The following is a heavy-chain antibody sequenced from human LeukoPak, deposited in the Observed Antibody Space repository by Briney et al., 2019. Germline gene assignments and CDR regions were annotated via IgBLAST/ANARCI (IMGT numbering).Heavy chain of an antibody. D-gene: IGHD1-1*01. V-gene: IGHV3-23*01. CDR2: ISGSGDRT. CDR1: GFTFSNYA. Sequence: GGSLRLSCAASGFTFSNYAMSWARQAPGKGLEWVSTISGSGDRTYYADSVKGRFTISRDNSKNTLFLHMTSLRAEDTALYYCARGGTWDLDYWGQGTLVTVSS. J-gene: IGHJ4*02. CDR3: ARGGTWDLDY.